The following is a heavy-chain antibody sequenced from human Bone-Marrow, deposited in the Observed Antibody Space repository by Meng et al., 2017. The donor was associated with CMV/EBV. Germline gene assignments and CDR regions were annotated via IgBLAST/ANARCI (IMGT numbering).Heavy chain of an antibody. CDR1: GYTFSGHY. J-gene: IGHJ4*02. CDR3: ASSLTGTTQNY. CDR2: INPNSFDT. D-gene: IGHD1-7*01. V-gene: IGHV1-2*02. Sequence: ASVKVSCKASGYTFSGHYIHWVRQAPGQGLEWMGWINPNSFDTYYARKFQGRVTMSRNTSISTAYLELSSLRSDDTAVYYCASSLTGTTQNYRGQGTLVTVSS.